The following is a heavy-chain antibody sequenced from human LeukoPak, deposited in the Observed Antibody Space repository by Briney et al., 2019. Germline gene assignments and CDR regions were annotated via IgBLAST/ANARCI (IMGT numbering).Heavy chain of an antibody. Sequence: SETLSLSCTVSGGTIRSYYWSWIRQPPGKGLEWIGYIYYSGSTNYNPSLKGRVSISVDTSKNQFSLKLSSVTAADTAVYYCARTGSTVTMLYPFDHWGQGTLVTVSS. D-gene: IGHD4-17*01. CDR3: ARTGSTVTMLYPFDH. CDR1: GGTIRSYY. J-gene: IGHJ4*02. V-gene: IGHV4-59*01. CDR2: IYYSGST.